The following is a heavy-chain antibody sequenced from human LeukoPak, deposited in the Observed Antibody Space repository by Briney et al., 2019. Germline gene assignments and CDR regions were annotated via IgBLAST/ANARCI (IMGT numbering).Heavy chain of an antibody. CDR2: IRTAGDT. D-gene: IGHD1-14*01. CDR1: GFSFSLYD. V-gene: IGHV3-13*01. Sequence: PGGSLRLSCVASGFSFSLYDMHWVRQATGKGLEWVSYIRTAGDTKYADFAKARFNISRENVKNSLFLQMNSLRADDTAVYYCARGYSRYYYYMDDWGKGTTVTVS. J-gene: IGHJ6*03. CDR3: ARGYSRYYYYMDD.